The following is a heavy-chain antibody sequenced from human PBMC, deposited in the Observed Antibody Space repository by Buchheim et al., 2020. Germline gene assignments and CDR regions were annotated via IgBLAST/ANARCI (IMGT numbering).Heavy chain of an antibody. D-gene: IGHD6-13*01. V-gene: IGHV1-8*01. J-gene: IGHJ6*02. CDR1: GYTFTSYD. Sequence: QVQLVQSGAEVKKPGASVKVSCKASGYTFTSYDINWVRQATGQGLEWMGWMNPNRGNTGYAQKFQGRVTMTRNTSIITPYMELSSLRSEDTAVYYCAKVISSWYYADYGMDVWGQGTT. CDR3: AKVISSWYYADYGMDV. CDR2: MNPNRGNT.